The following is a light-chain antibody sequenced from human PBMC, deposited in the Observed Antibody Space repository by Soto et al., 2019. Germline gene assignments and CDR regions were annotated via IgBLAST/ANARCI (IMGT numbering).Light chain of an antibody. CDR2: GAS. Sequence: EIVMTQSPATLSVSPGERATISCRASQSVSYNLAWYQQKPGQAPRLLIYGASTRATGVPARFSGSGSGTEFTLTISSLQSEDFAVYYCLQYNNWLTWTFGQGTKVDIK. CDR1: QSVSYN. CDR3: LQYNNWLTWT. J-gene: IGKJ1*01. V-gene: IGKV3-15*01.